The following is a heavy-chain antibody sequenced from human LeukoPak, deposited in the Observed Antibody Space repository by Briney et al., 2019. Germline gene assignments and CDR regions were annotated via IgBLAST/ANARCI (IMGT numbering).Heavy chain of an antibody. V-gene: IGHV4-59*08. CDR3: ARHFAYSSSSYFDY. CDR1: GGSVSNYY. Sequence: SETLSLTCSVSGGSVSNYYWSWIRQPPGKGLEWIGYVYYTGSTNFNPSLKSRVTMFEDKSKNQFSLRLYSVTVADTAVYYCARHFAYSSSSYFDYWGQGSLVTVSS. D-gene: IGHD6-6*01. CDR2: VYYTGST. J-gene: IGHJ4*02.